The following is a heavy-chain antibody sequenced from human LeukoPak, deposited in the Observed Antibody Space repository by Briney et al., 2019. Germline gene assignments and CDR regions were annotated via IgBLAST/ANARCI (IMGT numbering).Heavy chain of an antibody. Sequence: SETLSLTCTVSGGSISSYSWSWIRQPPGKGLEWSGSIYYSGSTTYNPSLRSRVTMSVDTSKNQFSLKLSSVTAADTAVYYCARHGGESIVAMILHAFDIWGQGTMVTVSS. CDR3: ARHGGESIVAMILHAFDI. V-gene: IGHV4-59*08. J-gene: IGHJ3*02. D-gene: IGHD5-12*01. CDR1: GGSISSYS. CDR2: IYYSGST.